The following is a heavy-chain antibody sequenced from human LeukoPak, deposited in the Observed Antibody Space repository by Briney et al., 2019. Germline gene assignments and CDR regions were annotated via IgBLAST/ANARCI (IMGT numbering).Heavy chain of an antibody. J-gene: IGHJ3*02. CDR2: IIPTFGTA. CDR3: ATVLPLDHYDFCCAPPPPDAFDI. Sequence: SVKVSCKASGGTFISYAISWVRQAPGQGLEWRGRIIPTFGTANYAQKFQGRGTITTDEYTSTAYMELSSLRFEDTASYYCATVLPLDHYDFCCAPPPPDAFDICGQGTMVTVSS. V-gene: IGHV1-69*05. CDR1: GGTFISYA. D-gene: IGHD3-3*01.